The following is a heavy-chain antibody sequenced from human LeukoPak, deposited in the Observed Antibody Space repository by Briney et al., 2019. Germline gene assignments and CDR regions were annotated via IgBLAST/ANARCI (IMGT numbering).Heavy chain of an antibody. J-gene: IGHJ3*02. V-gene: IGHV1-18*01. CDR1: GYNFRYYG. CDR3: ARDSARGYSYGYNAFDI. CDR2: ITAGNGNT. Sequence: GASVKVSCKASGYNFRYYGIGWVRQAPRQGLEWMGWITAGNGNTNYAQKVQGRVTMTTDTSTSTAYMELRSLRSDDTAVYFCARDSARGYSYGYNAFDIWGQGTMVTVSS. D-gene: IGHD5-18*01.